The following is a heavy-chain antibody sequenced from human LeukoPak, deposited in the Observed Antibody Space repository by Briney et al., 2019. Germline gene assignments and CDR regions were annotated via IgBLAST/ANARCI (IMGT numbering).Heavy chain of an antibody. D-gene: IGHD6-6*01. Sequence: SETLSLTCTVSGGSISSYYWSWIRQPAGKGLEWIGRIYTSGSTNYNPSLKSRVTMSVDTSKNQFSLQLNSVTPEDTAVHYCARDRGGSSSHCDYWGQGTLVTVSS. CDR1: GGSISSYY. CDR2: IYTSGST. J-gene: IGHJ4*02. V-gene: IGHV4-4*07. CDR3: ARDRGGSSSHCDY.